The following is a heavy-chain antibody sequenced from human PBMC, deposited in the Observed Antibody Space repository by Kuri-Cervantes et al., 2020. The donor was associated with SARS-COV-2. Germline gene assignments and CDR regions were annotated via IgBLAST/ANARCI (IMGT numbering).Heavy chain of an antibody. D-gene: IGHD3-10*01. CDR2: IRNDGSNK. Sequence: GGSLRLSCATSGFTFTSYGMHWVRQAPGKGLEWVAFIRNDGSNKNYADSVKGRVTISRDNSRTTLYLQMNGLRAEDTAVYYCAAVLLWFGEYNDYWGQGTLVTVSS. CDR3: AAVLLWFGEYNDY. CDR1: GFTFTSYG. J-gene: IGHJ4*02. V-gene: IGHV3-30*02.